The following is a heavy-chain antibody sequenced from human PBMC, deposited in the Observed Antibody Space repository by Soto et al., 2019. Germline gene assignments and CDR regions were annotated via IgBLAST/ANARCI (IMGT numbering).Heavy chain of an antibody. CDR1: GYTFTSYY. J-gene: IGHJ4*02. Sequence: VASVKVSCKASGYTFTSYYMHWVRQAPGQGLEWMGIINPSGGSTSYAQKSQGRVTMTRDTSTSTVYMELSSLRSEDTAVYYCARAGGRYSSRYYFDYWGQGTLVTVSS. V-gene: IGHV1-46*01. CDR2: INPSGGST. CDR3: ARAGGRYSSRYYFDY. D-gene: IGHD6-13*01.